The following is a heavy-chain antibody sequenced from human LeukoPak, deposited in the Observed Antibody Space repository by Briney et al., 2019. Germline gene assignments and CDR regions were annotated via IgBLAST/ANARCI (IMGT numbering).Heavy chain of an antibody. J-gene: IGHJ4*02. Sequence: LSGGSLRLSCAASGFTFSSYAMHWVRQAPGKGLEWAAVISYDGSNKYYADSVKGRFTISRDNSKNTLYLQMNSLRAEDTAVYYCARGGAYRYDSSGYSFDYWGQGTLVTVSS. CDR2: ISYDGSNK. V-gene: IGHV3-30-3*01. CDR3: ARGGAYRYDSSGYSFDY. CDR1: GFTFSSYA. D-gene: IGHD3-22*01.